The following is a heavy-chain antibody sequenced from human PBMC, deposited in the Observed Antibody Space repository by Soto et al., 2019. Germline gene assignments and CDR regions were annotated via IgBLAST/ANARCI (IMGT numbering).Heavy chain of an antibody. CDR2: INDRGSI. CDR3: ARESHDMLTGPPWVWYFDL. D-gene: IGHD3-9*01. V-gene: IGHV4-34*01. CDR1: GGSFSGYY. Sequence: QVQLQQWGAGPLRPLETLSLTCGVSGGSFSGYYWAWIRQSPGKGLEWIGEINDRGSINYNPSLKSRVSISVDTLKNHYSLNLRSVTAADTAVYYCARESHDMLTGPPWVWYFDLWGRGTLVTVSS. J-gene: IGHJ2*01.